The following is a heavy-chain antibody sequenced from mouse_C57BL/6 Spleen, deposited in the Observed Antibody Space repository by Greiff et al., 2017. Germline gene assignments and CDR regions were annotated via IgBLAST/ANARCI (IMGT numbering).Heavy chain of an antibody. CDR1: GYTFTSYW. J-gene: IGHJ4*01. Sequence: VQLQQSGAVLVRPGASVKMSCKASGYTFTSYWMHWVKQRPGQGLEWIGGIYPGNGDTNYNQKFKGKAKLTAVTSASTAYMQLSSLTTEDSAVYYCTRNGLYALEYWGQGTSVTVSS. D-gene: IGHD1-1*01. V-gene: IGHV1-5*01. CDR3: TRNGLYALEY. CDR2: IYPGNGDT.